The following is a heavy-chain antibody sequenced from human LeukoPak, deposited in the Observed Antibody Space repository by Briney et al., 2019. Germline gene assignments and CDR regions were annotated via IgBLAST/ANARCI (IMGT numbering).Heavy chain of an antibody. CDR1: GFTFSNYA. CDR2: IRGSGDST. D-gene: IGHD6-19*01. V-gene: IGHV3-23*01. Sequence: GGSLRLSCAASGFTFSNYAMSWVRQAPGKGLEWVSGIRGSGDSTYFADSVKGRVTISRDNSKNTIYLQMKGLRAEDTAVYYCAKRDGSGRYYFDYWGRGTLVTVSS. J-gene: IGHJ4*02. CDR3: AKRDGSGRYYFDY.